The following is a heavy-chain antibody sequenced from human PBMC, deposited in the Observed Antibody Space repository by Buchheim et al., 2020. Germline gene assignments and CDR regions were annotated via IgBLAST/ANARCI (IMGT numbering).Heavy chain of an antibody. CDR3: AKGVGATSSYGMDV. CDR2: ISGSGNST. V-gene: IGHV3-23*01. J-gene: IGHJ6*02. D-gene: IGHD1-26*01. Sequence: EVQLLESGGGLVQPGGSLRLSWAASRFTFSSYAMTWVRQAPGKGLEWVSTISGSGNSTYYTDSVKGRFTISRDNSKNTLYLQMNSLRAEDTAVYYCAKGVGATSSYGMDVWGQGTT. CDR1: RFTFSSYA.